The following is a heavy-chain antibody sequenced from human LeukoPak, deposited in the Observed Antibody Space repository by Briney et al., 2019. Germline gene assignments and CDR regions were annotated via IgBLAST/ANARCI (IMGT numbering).Heavy chain of an antibody. D-gene: IGHD3-10*01. CDR3: ARGGGGGPTFYYGSGSWFPPDYYYYGMDV. V-gene: IGHV4-59*01. J-gene: IGHJ6*02. Sequence: SKTLSLTCTVSGGSISSYYWSWIRQPPGKGLEWIGYIYYSGSTNYNPSLKSRVTISVDTSKNQFSLKLSSVTAADTAVYYCARGGGGGPTFYYGSGSWFPPDYYYYGMDVWGQGTTVTVSS. CDR2: IYYSGST. CDR1: GGSISSYY.